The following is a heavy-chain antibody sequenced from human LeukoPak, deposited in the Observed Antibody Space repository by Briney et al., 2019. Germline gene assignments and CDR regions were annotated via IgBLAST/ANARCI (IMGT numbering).Heavy chain of an antibody. D-gene: IGHD3-22*01. CDR3: ARVDSRNFDY. V-gene: IGHV4-59*12. Sequence: PSETLSLTCTVSGGSISSYYWSWIRQPPGKGLEWIGYIYYSGSTNYNPSLKSRVTISVDTSKNQFSLKLSSVTAADTAVYYCARVDSRNFDYWGQGTLVTVSS. CDR2: IYYSGST. J-gene: IGHJ4*02. CDR1: GGSISSYY.